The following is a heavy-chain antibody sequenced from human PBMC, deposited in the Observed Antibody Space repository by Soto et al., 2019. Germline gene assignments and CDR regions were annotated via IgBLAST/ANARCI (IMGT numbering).Heavy chain of an antibody. CDR1: GFSLRSDGMG. J-gene: IGHJ3*01. V-gene: IGHV2-5*01. Sequence: QVTLKESGPTLVKPTQTLTLTCTFSGFSLRSDGMGVGWIRQAPGKALEWVGLISWNDDERYSPALNNRVTISKDSSKNRVVLTVLNVDPEDTGTYCCARSSWGLRLVKLSDDYVADWGQGTTVIVSS. CDR3: ARSSWGLRLVKLSDDYVAD. D-gene: IGHD3-16*02. CDR2: ISWNDDE.